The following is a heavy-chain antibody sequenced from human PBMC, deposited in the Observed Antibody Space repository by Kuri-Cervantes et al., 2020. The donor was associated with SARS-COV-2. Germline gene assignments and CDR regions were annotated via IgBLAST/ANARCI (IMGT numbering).Heavy chain of an antibody. J-gene: IGHJ4*02. Sequence: SETLSLTCTVSGGSSSSYYWSWIRQPPGKGLEWIGYIYYSGSTNYNPSLKSRVTISVDTSKNQFSLKLSSVTAADTAVYYCARGSWNYPFDYWGQGTLVTVSS. CDR1: GGSSSSYY. D-gene: IGHD1-7*01. V-gene: IGHV4-59*01. CDR2: IYYSGST. CDR3: ARGSWNYPFDY.